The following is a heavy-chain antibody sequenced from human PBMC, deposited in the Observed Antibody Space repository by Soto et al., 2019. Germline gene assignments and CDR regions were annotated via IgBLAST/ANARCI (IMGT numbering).Heavy chain of an antibody. V-gene: IGHV4-59*08. CDR2: IYYSGST. Sequence: SETLSLTCTVSGGSISSYYWSWIRQPPGKGLEWIGYIYYSGSTNYNPSLKSRVTISVDTSKNQFSLKLSSVTAADTAVYYCARLSGPRPRLGPQYCGGDCHYYYYGMDVWGQGTTVTVSS. J-gene: IGHJ6*02. CDR1: GGSISSYY. CDR3: ARLSGPRPRLGPQYCGGDCHYYYYGMDV. D-gene: IGHD2-21*02.